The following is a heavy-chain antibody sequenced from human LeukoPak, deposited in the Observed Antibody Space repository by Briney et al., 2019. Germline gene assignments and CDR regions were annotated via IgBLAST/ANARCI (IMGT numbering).Heavy chain of an antibody. J-gene: IGHJ4*02. Sequence: MSSETLSLTCTVSGGSISSYYWSWVRQPPGKGLEWIGYIYYSGSTNYNPSLKSRVTISVDTSKNQFSLKLSSVTAADTAVYYCASVSDYGDRHFDYWGQGTLVTVSS. CDR1: GGSISSYY. D-gene: IGHD4-17*01. CDR3: ASVSDYGDRHFDY. CDR2: IYYSGST. V-gene: IGHV4-59*08.